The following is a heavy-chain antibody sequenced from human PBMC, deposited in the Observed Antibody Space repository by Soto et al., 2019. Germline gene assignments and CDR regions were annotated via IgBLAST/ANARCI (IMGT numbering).Heavy chain of an antibody. CDR2: IYYSGST. CDR1: GGSISSYY. D-gene: IGHD1-20*01. V-gene: IGHV4-59*01. CDR3: ARDGGITTLGNYYYYYGMDV. Sequence: SETLSHTCTVSGGSISSYYWSWIRQPPGKGLEWIGYIYYSGSTNYNPSLKSRVTISVDTSKNQFSLKLSSVTAADTAVYYCARDGGITTLGNYYYYYGMDVWGQGTTVTVSS. J-gene: IGHJ6*02.